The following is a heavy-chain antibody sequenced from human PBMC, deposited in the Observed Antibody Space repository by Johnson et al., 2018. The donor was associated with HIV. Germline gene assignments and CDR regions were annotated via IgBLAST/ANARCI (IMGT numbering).Heavy chain of an antibody. V-gene: IGHV3-11*04. D-gene: IGHD2-8*01. CDR3: ARDRGYCTNGVCYYDAFDI. Sequence: SSTGSTIYYAESVKGRFTISMDNAKNSLYLQMNSLRGEDTAVYYCARDRGYCTNGVCYYDAFDIWGQGTMVTVSA. CDR2: SSTGSTI. J-gene: IGHJ3*02.